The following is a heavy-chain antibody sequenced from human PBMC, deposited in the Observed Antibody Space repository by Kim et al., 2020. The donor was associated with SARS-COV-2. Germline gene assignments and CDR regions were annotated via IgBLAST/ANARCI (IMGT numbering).Heavy chain of an antibody. CDR3: ASCRGGIVATISDWVPAHCGY. V-gene: IGHV4-38-2*02. J-gene: IGHJ4*02. Sequence: SETLSLTCTVSGYSISSGYYWGWIRQPPGKGLEWIGSIYHSGSTYYNPSLKSRVTISVDTSKNQFSLKLSSVTAADTAVYYCASCRGGIVATISDWVPAHCGYWGQGTLVTVSS. CDR2: IYHSGST. CDR1: GYSISSGYY. D-gene: IGHD5-12*01.